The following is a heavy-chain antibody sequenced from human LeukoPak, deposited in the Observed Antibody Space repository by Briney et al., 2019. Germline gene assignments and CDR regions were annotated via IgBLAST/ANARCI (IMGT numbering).Heavy chain of an antibody. CDR1: GFTFSSYS. Sequence: PGGSLRLSCAASGFTFSSYSMNWVRQAPGEGLEWVSYISISSSYIYYADSVKGRFTISRDNSKNTLYLQMDSLRAEDTAVYYCAKAIRNLGWYFDLWGRGTLVTVSS. V-gene: IGHV3-21*04. D-gene: IGHD3-3*01. CDR3: AKAIRNLGWYFDL. CDR2: ISISSSYI. J-gene: IGHJ2*01.